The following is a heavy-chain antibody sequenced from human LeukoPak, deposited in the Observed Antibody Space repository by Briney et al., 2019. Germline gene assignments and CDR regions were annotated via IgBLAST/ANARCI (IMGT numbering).Heavy chain of an antibody. V-gene: IGHV1-69*13. J-gene: IGHJ4*02. D-gene: IGHD3-3*01. CDR3: ARVRGDDFWSGYFYFDY. CDR2: IIPIFGTA. CDR1: GGTFSSYA. Sequence: ASVKVSCKASGGTFSSYAISWVRQAPGQGLEWMGGIIPIFGTANYAQKFQGRVTITAGESTSTAYMELSSLRSEDTAVYYCARVRGDDFWSGYFYFDYWGQGTLVTVSS.